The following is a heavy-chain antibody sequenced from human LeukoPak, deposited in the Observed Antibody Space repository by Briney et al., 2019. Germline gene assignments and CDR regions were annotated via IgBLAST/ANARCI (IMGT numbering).Heavy chain of an antibody. CDR2: IYYSGST. D-gene: IGHD3-10*01. Sequence: SETLSLTCTVSGGSVSSGSYYWSWIRQPPGTGLEWIGYIYYSGSTNYNPSLKSRVTISVDTSKNQFSLKLSSVTAADTAVYYCASFYYGSGSKYYFDYWGQGTLVTVSS. CDR3: ASFYYGSGSKYYFDY. J-gene: IGHJ4*02. CDR1: GGSVSSGSYY. V-gene: IGHV4-61*01.